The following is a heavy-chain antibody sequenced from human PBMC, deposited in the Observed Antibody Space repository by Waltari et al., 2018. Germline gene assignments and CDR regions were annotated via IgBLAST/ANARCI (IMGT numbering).Heavy chain of an antibody. CDR2: INHSGST. D-gene: IGHD3-10*01. J-gene: IGHJ4*02. V-gene: IGHV4-34*01. Sequence: QVQLQQWGAGLLKPSETLSLTCAVYGGSFSGYYWSWIRQPPGKGLEWIGEINHSGSTNYNPCRKSRVTRSVDTSKSQFSLKLMSVIAVTATDTAVYYCARWALLWFGDLLSREVCFDYWGQGTLVTVSS. CDR3: ARWALLWFGDLLSREVCFDY. CDR1: GGSFSGYY.